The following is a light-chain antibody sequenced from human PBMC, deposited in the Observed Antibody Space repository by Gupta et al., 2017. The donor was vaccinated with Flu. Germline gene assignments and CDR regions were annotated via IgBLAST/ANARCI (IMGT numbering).Light chain of an antibody. Sequence: DIQMTQSPSTLSASVGDRVTISCRTSQAISYWLAWYQQKPGKAPKLLIYKASNLESGVPSRFSGSGSGTEFTLTISSLQPDDFATYYCQQYNGYSLTFGGGTKVEIK. CDR2: KAS. V-gene: IGKV1-5*03. CDR1: QAISYW. J-gene: IGKJ4*01. CDR3: QQYNGYSLT.